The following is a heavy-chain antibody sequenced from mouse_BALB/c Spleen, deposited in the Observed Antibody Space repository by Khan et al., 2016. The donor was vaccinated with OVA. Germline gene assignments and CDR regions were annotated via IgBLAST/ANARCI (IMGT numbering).Heavy chain of an antibody. Sequence: QVQLKQSGPGLVAPSQSLSITCTVSGFSLTDYGVSWIRQPPGKGLEWLGVIWGGGSTYYNPALKSRLSISKDNSKSQVFLKMSSLQTDDTAMFYCAKDFYAHYYAMDYWGQGTSVTVSS. CDR2: IWGGGST. CDR3: AKDFYAHYYAMDY. CDR1: GFSLTDYG. V-gene: IGHV2-6-5*01. D-gene: IGHD2-3*01. J-gene: IGHJ4*01.